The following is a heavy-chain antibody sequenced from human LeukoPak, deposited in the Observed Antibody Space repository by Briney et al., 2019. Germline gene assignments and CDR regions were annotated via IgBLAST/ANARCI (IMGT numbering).Heavy chain of an antibody. D-gene: IGHD4-23*01. J-gene: IGHJ4*02. CDR3: TRTTVVTIFDY. CDR2: IRSKAYGGTT. CDR1: GFTFGDCA. V-gene: IGHV3-49*04. Sequence: GGSLRLSCTASGFTFGDCAMSWVRQAPGKGLEWVGFIRSKAYGGTTEYAASVKGRFTISRDDSKSIAYLQMNSLKTEDTAVYYCTRTTVVTIFDYWGQGTLVTVSS.